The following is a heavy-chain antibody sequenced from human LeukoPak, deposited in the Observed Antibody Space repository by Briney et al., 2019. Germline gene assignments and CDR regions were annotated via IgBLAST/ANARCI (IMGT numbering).Heavy chain of an antibody. Sequence: PGGSLRLSCAASGVMFPSYWMSWVRQAPGKGLEWVATIKQDRSEIYYVDSVKGRFTISRDNAKNSVYLQMNSLRAEDTAVYYCARRHHFGFIDSWGQGTLVTVSS. CDR2: IKQDRSEI. V-gene: IGHV3-7*04. CDR3: ARRHHFGFIDS. D-gene: IGHD3-10*01. CDR1: GVMFPSYW. J-gene: IGHJ4*02.